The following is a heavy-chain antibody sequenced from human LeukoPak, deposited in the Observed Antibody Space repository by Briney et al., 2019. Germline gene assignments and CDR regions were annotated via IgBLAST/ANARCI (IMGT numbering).Heavy chain of an antibody. D-gene: IGHD2-2*01. CDR2: INPNSGGA. CDR1: GYTFTGYY. J-gene: IGHJ5*02. V-gene: IGHV1-2*02. Sequence: ASVKVSCKASGYTFTGYYMHWVRQAPGQGLEWMGWINPNSGGAKYAQKFQGRVTTTGDTSISTAYMELNRLTSDDTAVYYCARSPYQLLTPNWFDPWGQGTLVTVSS. CDR3: ARSPYQLLTPNWFDP.